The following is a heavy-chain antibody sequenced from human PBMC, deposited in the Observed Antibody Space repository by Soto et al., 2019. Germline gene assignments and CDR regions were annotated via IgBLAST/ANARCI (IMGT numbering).Heavy chain of an antibody. Sequence: GGSLRLSCAASGFTFSSYAMHWVRQAPGKGLEWVAVISYDGSNKYYADSVKGRFTISRDNSKNTLYLQMNSLRAEDTAVYYCARVNGDYFYYFDYWGQGTLVTVSS. D-gene: IGHD4-17*01. CDR2: ISYDGSNK. CDR3: ARVNGDYFYYFDY. CDR1: GFTFSSYA. V-gene: IGHV3-30-3*01. J-gene: IGHJ4*02.